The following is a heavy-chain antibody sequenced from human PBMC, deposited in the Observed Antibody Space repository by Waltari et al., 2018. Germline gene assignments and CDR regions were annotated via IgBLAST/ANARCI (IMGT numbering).Heavy chain of an antibody. V-gene: IGHV1-2*02. CDR3: ARDGGFDF. Sequence: QVQLVQSGTEVKKPGASVRVSCKESGYTFIDQYIHCVRQAPGQGLEWMGWMNPNCGGTKHAQQFQGRVTMTRDTSTSTAYMELTRMISDDTSISYCARDGGFDFWGQGSLGSVSS. CDR1: GYTFIDQY. D-gene: IGHD2-15*01. CDR2: MNPNCGGT. J-gene: IGHJ4*02.